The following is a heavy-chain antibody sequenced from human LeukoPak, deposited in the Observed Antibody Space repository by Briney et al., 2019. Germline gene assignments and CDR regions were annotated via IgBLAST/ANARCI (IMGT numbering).Heavy chain of an antibody. CDR2: ISSSGSTI. CDR1: GFTFSSYE. Sequence: PGGSLRLSCAASGFTFSSYEMNWFRQAPGKGLEWVSYISSSGSTIYYADSVKGRFTISRDNAKNSLYLQMNSLRAEDTAVYYCARDRSYANDYWGQGTLVTVSS. D-gene: IGHD1-26*01. J-gene: IGHJ4*02. CDR3: ARDRSYANDY. V-gene: IGHV3-48*03.